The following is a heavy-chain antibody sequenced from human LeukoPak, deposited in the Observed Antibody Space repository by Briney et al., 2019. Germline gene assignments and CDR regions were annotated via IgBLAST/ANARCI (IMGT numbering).Heavy chain of an antibody. Sequence: SETLSLTCTVSGGSVSSSGSYWSWIRQPPGKGLEWFAYIYYSGSTAYNPSLKSRVIISVDTSKNQFSLRLSSVTAADTAVYYCARSNSFYYDSWGQGTLVTVSS. V-gene: IGHV4-61*08. CDR3: ARSNSFYYDS. CDR2: IYYSGST. D-gene: IGHD3-16*01. J-gene: IGHJ5*02. CDR1: GGSVSSSGSY.